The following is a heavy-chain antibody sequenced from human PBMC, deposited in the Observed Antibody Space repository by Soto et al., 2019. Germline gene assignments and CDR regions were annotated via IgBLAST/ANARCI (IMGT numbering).Heavy chain of an antibody. D-gene: IGHD6-6*01. CDR3: ARVSRIAALSSWFDP. Sequence: PGGSLRLSCAASGFIFSNYAMSWVRQAPGKGLEWVSYISSSSSTIYYADSVKGRFTISRDNAKNSLYLQMNSLRAEDTAVYYCARVSRIAALSSWFDPWGQGTLVTVSS. J-gene: IGHJ5*02. CDR2: ISSSSSTI. CDR1: GFIFSNYA. V-gene: IGHV3-48*01.